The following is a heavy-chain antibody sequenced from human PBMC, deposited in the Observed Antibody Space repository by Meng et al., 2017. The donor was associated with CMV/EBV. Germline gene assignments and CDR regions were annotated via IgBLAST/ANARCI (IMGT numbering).Heavy chain of an antibody. CDR3: ARGRITIFGVALGWFDP. J-gene: IGHJ5*02. CDR2: IYYGGST. CDR1: GGSISSYY. D-gene: IGHD3-3*01. Sequence: SGGSISSYYWSWIRQPPGKGLEWIGYIYYGGSTNYNPSLKSRVTISVDTSKNQFSLKLSSVTAADTAVYYCARGRITIFGVALGWFDPWGQGTLVTVSS. V-gene: IGHV4-59*01.